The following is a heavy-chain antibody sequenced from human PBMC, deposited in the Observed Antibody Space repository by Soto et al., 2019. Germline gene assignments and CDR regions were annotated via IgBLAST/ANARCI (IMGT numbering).Heavy chain of an antibody. V-gene: IGHV1-3*01. CDR2: INAGNGNT. J-gene: IGHJ6*02. CDR1: GYTFTSYA. Sequence: ASVKVSCKASGYTFTSYAMHWVRQAPGQRLEWMGWINAGNGNTKYSQKFQGRVTITRDTSASTAYMELSSLRSEDTAVYYCARELLWFGERYYYYGMDGWGQGTTVTVSS. D-gene: IGHD3-10*01. CDR3: ARELLWFGERYYYYGMDG.